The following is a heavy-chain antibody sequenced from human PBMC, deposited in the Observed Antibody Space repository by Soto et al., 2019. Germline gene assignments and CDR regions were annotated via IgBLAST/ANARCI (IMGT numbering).Heavy chain of an antibody. D-gene: IGHD5-18*01. CDR2: ISYDGSNK. CDR1: GFTFSSYA. CDR3: ARERVQQLWLRGPAYYFEY. J-gene: IGHJ4*02. V-gene: IGHV3-30*14. Sequence: SLRLSCAASGFTFSSYAMYWVRQAPGKGLEWVAVISYDGSNKYYADSVKGRFTISRDNSKNTLYLQMGSLRAEDMAVYYCARERVQQLWLRGPAYYFEYWGQGTLVTVSS.